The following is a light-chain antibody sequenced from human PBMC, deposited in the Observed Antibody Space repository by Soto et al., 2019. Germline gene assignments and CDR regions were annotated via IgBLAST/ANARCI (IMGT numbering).Light chain of an antibody. Sequence: DIQMTQSPSTLSASVGDRVTITCRASESISSWLAWYQQKPGKAPKLLIYDASSLESRVPSRFSGSGSGTEFALTISSLQPDDFATYFCQQFNMSPWTFSQGTKVEVK. CDR3: QQFNMSPWT. CDR1: ESISSW. V-gene: IGKV1-5*01. J-gene: IGKJ1*01. CDR2: DAS.